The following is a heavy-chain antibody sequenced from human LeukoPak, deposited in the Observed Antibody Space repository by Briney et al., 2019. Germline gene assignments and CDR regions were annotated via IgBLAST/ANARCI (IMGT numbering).Heavy chain of an antibody. CDR3: AKDLDYYDSSNWFDP. CDR2: ISYDGSNK. D-gene: IGHD3-22*01. Sequence: GGSLRLSCAASGFTFSSYGMHWVRQAPGKGLEWVAVISYDGSNKYYADSVKGRFTISRDNSKNTLYLQMNSLRAEDTAVYYCAKDLDYYDSSNWFDPWGQGTLVTVSS. J-gene: IGHJ5*02. CDR1: GFTFSSYG. V-gene: IGHV3-30*18.